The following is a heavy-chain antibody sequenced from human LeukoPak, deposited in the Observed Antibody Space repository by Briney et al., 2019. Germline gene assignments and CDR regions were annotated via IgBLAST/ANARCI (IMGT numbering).Heavy chain of an antibody. Sequence: SETLSLTCSVSGGSISGYYWSWIRQPPGKGLQWIGYFYYTGYTNYNPSLKSRVAISVDTSKNQFSLYLTSVTAADTAVYYCARESYGIDSWGQGTLVSVSS. J-gene: IGHJ4*02. V-gene: IGHV4-59*01. CDR2: FYYTGYT. CDR3: ARESYGIDS. D-gene: IGHD5-18*01. CDR1: GGSISGYY.